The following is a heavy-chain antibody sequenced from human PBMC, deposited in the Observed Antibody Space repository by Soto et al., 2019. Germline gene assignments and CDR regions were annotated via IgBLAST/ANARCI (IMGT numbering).Heavy chain of an antibody. CDR3: ARVGCSDGGCYSPM. J-gene: IGHJ4*02. CDR1: GFTFSSYW. D-gene: IGHD2-15*01. CDR2: INSGGSIT. Sequence: GGSLRLSCAASGFTFSSYWMHWVRQAPGKGLVWVSRINSGGSITNYADSVKGRFTISRDNAKNTLYLQMNSLGSEDTAVYYCARVGCSDGGCYSPMWGQGTLVTVSS. V-gene: IGHV3-74*01.